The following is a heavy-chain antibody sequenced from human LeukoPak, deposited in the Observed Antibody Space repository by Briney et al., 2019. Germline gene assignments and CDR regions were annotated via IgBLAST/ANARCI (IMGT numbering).Heavy chain of an antibody. V-gene: IGHV3-66*01. CDR2: IYSGGST. Sequence: GGSLRLSCAASGFTVSSNYMSWVRQAPGKGLEWVSVIYSGGSTYYADSVKGRFTISRDNSKNTLYLQMNSLRAEDTAVYYCARVPLCGGDCYEPHDAFDIWGQGTMVTVSS. J-gene: IGHJ3*02. CDR3: ARVPLCGGDCYEPHDAFDI. D-gene: IGHD2-21*02. CDR1: GFTVSSNY.